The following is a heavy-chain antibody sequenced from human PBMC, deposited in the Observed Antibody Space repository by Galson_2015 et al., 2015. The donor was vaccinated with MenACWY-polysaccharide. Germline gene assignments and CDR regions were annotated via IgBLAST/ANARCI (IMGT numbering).Heavy chain of an antibody. CDR1: GASITSGGYF. Sequence: PLSLTCTVPGASITSGGYFWSWIRQHPGKGLEWIASISFDGGTYYNPSLKSRVIISLDTPNNQPNNQFSLKLNSVTAADTAVYYCARIHSGSSSDFDYWGQGTLVTVSS. D-gene: IGHD6-6*01. CDR2: ISFDGGT. CDR3: ARIHSGSSSDFDY. V-gene: IGHV4-31*03. J-gene: IGHJ4*02.